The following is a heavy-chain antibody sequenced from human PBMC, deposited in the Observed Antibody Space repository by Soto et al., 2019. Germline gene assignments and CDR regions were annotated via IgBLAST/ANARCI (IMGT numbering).Heavy chain of an antibody. J-gene: IGHJ4*02. CDR2: IIPIFGTA. CDR1: GGTFSSYA. Sequence: GASVKVSCKASGGTFSSYAISWVRQAPGQGLEWMGGIIPIFGTANYAQKFQGRVTITADESTSTAYMELSSLRSEDTAVYYCARIVEMATITFDYWGQGTLVTVSS. CDR3: ARIVEMATITFDY. D-gene: IGHD4-4*01. V-gene: IGHV1-69*13.